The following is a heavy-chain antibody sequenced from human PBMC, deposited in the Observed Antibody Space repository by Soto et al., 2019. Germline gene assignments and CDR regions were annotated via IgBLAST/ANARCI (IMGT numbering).Heavy chain of an antibody. D-gene: IGHD1-20*01. CDR2: ISSDEDNI. Sequence: QVQLVESGGGVVQPGRSLRLSCAASGFTFSNYAMHWVRQAPGKGLEWVALISSDEDNIWYADSVKGRVTISRDNAKNTLYLQMNSLRVEDTAVYYCAKGGVILNSHFDLWGRGTLVTVSS. CDR3: AKGGVILNSHFDL. V-gene: IGHV3-30*18. CDR1: GFTFSNYA. J-gene: IGHJ2*01.